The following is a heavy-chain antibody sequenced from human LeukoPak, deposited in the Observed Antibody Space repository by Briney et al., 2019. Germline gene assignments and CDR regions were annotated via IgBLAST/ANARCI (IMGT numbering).Heavy chain of an antibody. CDR2: ISSSSSYI. J-gene: IGHJ6*02. V-gene: IGHV3-21*01. Sequence: GGSLRLSCAASGFTFSSYSMNWVRQAPGKGLEWVSSISSSSSYIYYADSVKGRFTISRDNAKNSLYLQMNSLRAEDTAVYYCARVVVVPAAIYYYGMDVWGQETTVTVSS. CDR1: GFTFSSYS. CDR3: ARVVVVPAAIYYYGMDV. D-gene: IGHD2-2*01.